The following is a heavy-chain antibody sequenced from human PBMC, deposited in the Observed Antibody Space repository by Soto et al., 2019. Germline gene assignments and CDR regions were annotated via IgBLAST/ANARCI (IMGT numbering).Heavy chain of an antibody. D-gene: IGHD3-22*01. CDR3: ARMNYYDTSGYPFDY. V-gene: IGHV4-59*01. Sequence: SETLSLTCTVAGGSLSSYYWSWIRQPPGKGLEWIGYIYFRGTTNYNPSLKSRVTMSADTSKNQFSLKLNSVTAADTAVYYCARMNYYDTSGYPFDYWGQGMMVTVSS. CDR2: IYFRGTT. J-gene: IGHJ4*02. CDR1: GGSLSSYY.